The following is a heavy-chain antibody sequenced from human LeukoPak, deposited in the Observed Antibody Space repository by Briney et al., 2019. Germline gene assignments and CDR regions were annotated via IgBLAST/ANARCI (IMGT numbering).Heavy chain of an antibody. CDR2: IRSSGGST. CDR1: GFTFSSYW. D-gene: IGHD3-10*02. V-gene: IGHV3-23*01. J-gene: IGHJ6*04. Sequence: GGSLRLSCAASGFTFSSYWMHWVRQTPGQGLEWVSSIRSSGGSTNYADSVKGRFTISRDNSKNTLFLQMNSLRAEDTAVYYCAELGITMIGGVWGKGTTVTISS. CDR3: AELGITMIGGV.